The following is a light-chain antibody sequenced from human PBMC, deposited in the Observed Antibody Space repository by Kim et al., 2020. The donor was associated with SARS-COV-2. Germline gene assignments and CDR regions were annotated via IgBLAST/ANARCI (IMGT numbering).Light chain of an antibody. J-gene: IGLJ3*02. CDR3: SSYAGRNNWV. Sequence: GQAVPSSCTGTSSDFGGYNYVSWYQHHPGKAPKLMIYEVSKRPSGVPNRFSGSKSGNTASLTVSGLQAEDEADYYCSSYAGRNNWVFGGGTQLTVL. CDR1: SSDFGGYNY. V-gene: IGLV2-8*01. CDR2: EVS.